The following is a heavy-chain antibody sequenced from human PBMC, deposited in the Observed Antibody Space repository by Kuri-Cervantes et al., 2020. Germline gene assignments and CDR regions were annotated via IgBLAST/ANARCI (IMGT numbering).Heavy chain of an antibody. CDR1: GGSISSYY. Sequence: SETLSLTCTVSGGSISSYYWSWIRQPPGKGLEWIGYIYYSGSTNYNPSLKSRVTISVDTSKNQFSLKLSSVTAADTAVYYCASRNYYDSSESWGAFDIWGQGTMVTVSS. D-gene: IGHD3-22*01. CDR2: IYYSGST. J-gene: IGHJ3*02. V-gene: IGHV4-59*08. CDR3: ASRNYYDSSESWGAFDI.